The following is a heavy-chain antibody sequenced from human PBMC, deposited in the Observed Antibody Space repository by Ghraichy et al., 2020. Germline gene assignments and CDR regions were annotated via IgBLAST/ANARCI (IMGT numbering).Heavy chain of an antibody. Sequence: GESLNISCAASGFTFSSYGMSWVRQAPGRGLEWVSAISDSGATTYDADSVKGRFTISRDNSKNTLYLQMNSLRAEDTAVYYCAKSGSGSLTLYGMDVWGQGTTVTVSS. CDR1: GFTFSSYG. J-gene: IGHJ6*02. CDR3: AKSGSGSLTLYGMDV. V-gene: IGHV3-23*01. CDR2: ISDSGATT. D-gene: IGHD3-10*01.